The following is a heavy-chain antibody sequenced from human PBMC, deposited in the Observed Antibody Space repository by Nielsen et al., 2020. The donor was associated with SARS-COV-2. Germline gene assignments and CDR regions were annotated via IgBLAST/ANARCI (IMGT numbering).Heavy chain of an antibody. V-gene: IGHV3-11*04. Sequence: GESLKIFCAASGFTFSDYYMTWIRQAPGKGLEWVSYISSSGATIHNADSVKGRFTISRDNAKNSLYLQINSLRAEDTAVYYCASELDDYAFDVWGQGTMVTVSS. CDR2: ISSSGATI. CDR1: GFTFSDYY. J-gene: IGHJ3*01. D-gene: IGHD3-16*01. CDR3: ASELDDYAFDV.